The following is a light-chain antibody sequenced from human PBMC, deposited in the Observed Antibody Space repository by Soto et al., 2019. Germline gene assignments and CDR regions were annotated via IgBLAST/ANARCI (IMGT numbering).Light chain of an antibody. Sequence: QSALTQPASVSGSPGQSITISCTGTSSDVGGYNYVSWYQQHPGKAPKLMMYDVSNRPSGVSNRFSGSKSGNTASLTISGLQAEDEADYYCSSYTSSSPVVFGGGTTVTVL. CDR2: DVS. CDR1: SSDVGGYNY. J-gene: IGLJ2*01. CDR3: SSYTSSSPVV. V-gene: IGLV2-14*01.